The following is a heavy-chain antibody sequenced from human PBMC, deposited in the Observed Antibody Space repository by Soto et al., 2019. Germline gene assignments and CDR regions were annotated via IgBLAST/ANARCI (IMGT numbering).Heavy chain of an antibody. Sequence: QVQLQESGPGLVKPSQTLSLTCTVSGGSISSGDYYWSWIRQHPGKGLEWIGYIYYSGSTYYNPSXTXRXXTAADTSKNQFSLKLSSVTAADTAVYYCARWWSGSRQGFDPWGQGTLVTVSS. CDR1: GGSISSGDYY. CDR2: IYYSGST. J-gene: IGHJ5*02. V-gene: IGHV4-31*03. CDR3: ARWWSGSRQGFDP. D-gene: IGHD3-3*01.